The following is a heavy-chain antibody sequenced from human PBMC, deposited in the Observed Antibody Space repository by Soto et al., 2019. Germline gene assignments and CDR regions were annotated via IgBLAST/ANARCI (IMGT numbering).Heavy chain of an antibody. D-gene: IGHD3-16*02. Sequence: QVQLQESGPGLVKPSQTLSLTCTVSGGSISSGGYYCSWIRQHPGKGLEWIGYIYYSGSTYYNPSLKSRVTISVDTSKNQFSLKLSSVTAADTAVYYCARAPPRLRLGELSNWGQGTLVTVSS. CDR1: GGSISSGGYY. CDR2: IYYSGST. V-gene: IGHV4-31*03. J-gene: IGHJ4*02. CDR3: ARAPPRLRLGELSN.